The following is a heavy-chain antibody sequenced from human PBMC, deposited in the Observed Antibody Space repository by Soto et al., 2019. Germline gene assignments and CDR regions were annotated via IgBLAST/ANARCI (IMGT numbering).Heavy chain of an antibody. V-gene: IGHV4-31*03. Sequence: QVQLQESGPGLVKPSQTLSLTCTVSGGSISSGGYYWSWIRQHPGKGLEWIGYIYYSGSTYYNPSLKSRVTISVDTSKNQFSLKLSSVTAADTAVYYCARDRTYYDFWSGYPPYWYFDLWGRGTLVTVSS. D-gene: IGHD3-3*01. CDR1: GGSISSGGYY. J-gene: IGHJ2*01. CDR2: IYYSGST. CDR3: ARDRTYYDFWSGYPPYWYFDL.